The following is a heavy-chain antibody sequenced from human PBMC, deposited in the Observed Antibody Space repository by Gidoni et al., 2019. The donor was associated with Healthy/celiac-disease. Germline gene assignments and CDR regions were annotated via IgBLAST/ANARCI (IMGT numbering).Heavy chain of an antibody. J-gene: IGHJ6*02. D-gene: IGHD3-22*01. Sequence: QVQLQESGPGLVKPSETPSLTCTVSGASISSYYRSWLRQPPGKGLEWIGYIYYSGSTNYNPSLKSRVTISVDTSKNQFSLKLSSVTAADTAVYYCARDYVGYYDSSGSTRGLDGMDVWGQGTTVTVSS. CDR2: IYYSGST. V-gene: IGHV4-59*01. CDR3: ARDYVGYYDSSGSTRGLDGMDV. CDR1: GASISSYY.